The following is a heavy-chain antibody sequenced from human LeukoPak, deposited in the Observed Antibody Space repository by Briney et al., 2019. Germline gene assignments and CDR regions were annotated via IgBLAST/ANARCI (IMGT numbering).Heavy chain of an antibody. J-gene: IGHJ3*02. CDR2: IIPIFGTA. Sequence: GASVKVSCKAFGYTFTNYGFSWVRQAPGQGLEWMGGIIPIFGTANYAQKFQGRVTITADESTSTTYMELSSLRSEDTAVYYCARDSFSELGDAFDIWGQGTMVTVSS. CDR1: GYTFTNYG. V-gene: IGHV1-69*13. D-gene: IGHD1-26*01. CDR3: ARDSFSELGDAFDI.